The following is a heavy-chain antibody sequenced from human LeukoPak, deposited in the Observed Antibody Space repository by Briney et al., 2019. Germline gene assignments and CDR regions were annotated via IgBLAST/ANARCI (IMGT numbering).Heavy chain of an antibody. V-gene: IGHV4-39*07. D-gene: IGHD1-7*01. CDR3: ARDIGYNWNWGDWFDP. J-gene: IGHJ5*02. CDR1: GGAISSSSYY. Sequence: PSETLSLTCTVSGGAISSSSYYWGWIRQPPGKGLEWIGSIYYSGSTYYNPSLKSRVTMSVDTSKNQFSLKLSSVTAADTAVYYCARDIGYNWNWGDWFDPWGQGTLVTVSS. CDR2: IYYSGST.